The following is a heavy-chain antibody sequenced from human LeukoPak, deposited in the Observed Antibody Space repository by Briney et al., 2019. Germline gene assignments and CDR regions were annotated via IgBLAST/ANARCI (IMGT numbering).Heavy chain of an antibody. CDR2: ISSSGSTI. CDR1: GFTFSDYY. V-gene: IGHV3-11*01. CDR3: ARVKGYYDYVWGSLNWFDP. Sequence: GGSLRLSCAASGFTFSDYYMSWIRQAPGRGLEWVSYISSSGSTIYYADSVKGRFTISRDNAKNSLYLQMNSLRAEDTAVYYCARVKGYYDYVWGSLNWFDPWGQGTLVTVSS. D-gene: IGHD3-16*01. J-gene: IGHJ5*02.